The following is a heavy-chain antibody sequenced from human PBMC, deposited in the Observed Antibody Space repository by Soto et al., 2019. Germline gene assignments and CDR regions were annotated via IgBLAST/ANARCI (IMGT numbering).Heavy chain of an antibody. CDR2: ISAYNGNT. CDR1: GYTFTSYG. CDR3: ARTYYYDSSGPRMSDAFDI. D-gene: IGHD3-22*01. Sequence: ASLKVSCKASGYTFTSYGISWVRQAPGQGLEWMGWISAYNGNTNYAQKLQGRVTMTTDTSTSTAYMELRSLRSDDTAVYYCARTYYYDSSGPRMSDAFDIWGQGTMVTVSS. J-gene: IGHJ3*02. V-gene: IGHV1-18*01.